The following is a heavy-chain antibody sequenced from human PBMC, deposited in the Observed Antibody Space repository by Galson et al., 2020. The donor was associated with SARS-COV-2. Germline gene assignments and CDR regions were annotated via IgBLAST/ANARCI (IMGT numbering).Heavy chain of an antibody. CDR2: INTNTGNP. V-gene: IGHV7-4-1*02. CDR3: ATIYGSGRYYIGAFDI. CDR1: RYTFTNYA. J-gene: IGHJ3*02. D-gene: IGHD3-10*01. Sequence: ASVKVSCQASRYTFTNYAMNLVRQAPPQGLEWMGLINTNTGNPTYPQRLTARFVFSCDTSDSKAYLQISSLKAEDTAVYYCATIYGSGRYYIGAFDIWGQGTMVSVAS.